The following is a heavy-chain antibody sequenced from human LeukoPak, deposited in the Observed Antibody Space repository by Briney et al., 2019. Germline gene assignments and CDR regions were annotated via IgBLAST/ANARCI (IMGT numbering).Heavy chain of an antibody. V-gene: IGHV4-59*01. CDR1: GFTFSDYY. Sequence: GSLRLSCAASGFTFSDYYMSWIRQPPGKGLEWIGYIYYSGSTNYNPSLKSRVTISVDTSKNQFSLKLSSVTAADTAVYYCARVGSGWYWGQGTLVTVSS. D-gene: IGHD6-19*01. J-gene: IGHJ4*02. CDR3: ARVGSGWY. CDR2: IYYSGST.